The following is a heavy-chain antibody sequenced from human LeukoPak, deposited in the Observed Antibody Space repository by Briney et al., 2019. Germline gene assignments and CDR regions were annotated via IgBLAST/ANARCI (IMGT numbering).Heavy chain of an antibody. CDR1: GFTFSSYG. D-gene: IGHD5-24*01. V-gene: IGHV3-48*01. Sequence: GGSLRLSCAASGFTFSSYGMNWVRQAPGKGLEWVSYISSSSSTIYYADSVKGRFTISKNSLYLQMNSLRAEDTAVYYCAREKMTGDDAFDIWGQGTMVTVSS. CDR3: AREKMTGDDAFDI. J-gene: IGHJ3*02. CDR2: ISSSSSTI.